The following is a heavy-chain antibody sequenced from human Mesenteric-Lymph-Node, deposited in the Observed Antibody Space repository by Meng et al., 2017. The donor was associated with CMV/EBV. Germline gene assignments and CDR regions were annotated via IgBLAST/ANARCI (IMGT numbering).Heavy chain of an antibody. J-gene: IGHJ4*02. CDR3: ARGTPGYSSSWNDY. CDR2: INESGGT. V-gene: IGHV4-34*01. Sequence: GSLRLSCDVYGGSLSGYYWMWVRQPPGKGLEWIGEINESGGTNSNPSFKSRVSMSVDTSRNQFSLKVNSVTAADTAVYYCARGTPGYSSSWNDYWGQGTLVTVSS. CDR1: GGSLSGYY. D-gene: IGHD6-13*01.